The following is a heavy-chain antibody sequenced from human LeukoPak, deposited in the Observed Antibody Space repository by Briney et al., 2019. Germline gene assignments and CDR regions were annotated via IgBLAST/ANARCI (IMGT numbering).Heavy chain of an antibody. CDR3: AKISWDGRGTFD. J-gene: IGHJ4*02. V-gene: IGHV3-23*01. Sequence: GGSLRLSCAASGFSFSTYSMSWVRQAPGKGLEWVSSIRGSGADKYYADSVKGRFSISRDNSQDTLSLQMNSLRAEDTAVYYCAKISWDGRGTFDWGRETLVTVSS. D-gene: IGHD1/OR15-1a*01. CDR2: IRGSGADK. CDR1: GFSFSTYS.